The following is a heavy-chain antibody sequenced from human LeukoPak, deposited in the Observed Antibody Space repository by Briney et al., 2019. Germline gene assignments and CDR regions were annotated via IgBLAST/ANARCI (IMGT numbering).Heavy chain of an antibody. CDR1: GLTFSNFA. CDR2: IVGSGVST. V-gene: IGHV3-23*01. CDR3: AKGKAYNNLDWFDP. Sequence: GGSLRLSCVASGLTFSNFAMTWVRQAPGKGLEWVSSIVGSGVSTLYADSVKGRFTTSRDNSKNTLYLQMNSLRAEDTAVYYCAKGKAYNNLDWFDPWGQGTLVTVSS. J-gene: IGHJ5*02. D-gene: IGHD4-11*01.